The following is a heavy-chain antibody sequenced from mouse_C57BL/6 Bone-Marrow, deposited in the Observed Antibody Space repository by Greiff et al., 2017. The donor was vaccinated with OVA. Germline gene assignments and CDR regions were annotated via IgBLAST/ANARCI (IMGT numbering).Heavy chain of an antibody. Sequence: DVQLVESGTVLARPGASVKMSCTTSGYTFTSYWMHWVKQRPGQGLEWIGAIDPGNSDTSYNQKFKGKAKLTAVTSASTAYMELSSLTNEDSAVYYCTRSYGSSPWFAYWGQGTLVTVSA. J-gene: IGHJ3*01. CDR1: GYTFTSYW. CDR3: TRSYGSSPWFAY. D-gene: IGHD1-1*01. V-gene: IGHV1-5*01. CDR2: IDPGNSDT.